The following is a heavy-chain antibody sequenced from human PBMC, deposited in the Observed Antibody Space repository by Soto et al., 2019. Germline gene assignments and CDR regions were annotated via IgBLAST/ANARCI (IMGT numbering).Heavy chain of an antibody. CDR1: GGSFSGYY. J-gene: IGHJ2*01. CDR3: ARDSHDILTGPPGVWYFDL. Sequence: QVQLQQWGAGPLRPLETLSLTCGVSGGSFSGYYWAWIRQSPGKGLEWIGEINDRGSINYNPSLKSRVSISVDTSKNHYSLNLRSVTAADTAVYYCARDSHDILTGPPGVWYFDLWGRGNLVTVSS. CDR2: INDRGSI. V-gene: IGHV4-34*01. D-gene: IGHD3-9*01.